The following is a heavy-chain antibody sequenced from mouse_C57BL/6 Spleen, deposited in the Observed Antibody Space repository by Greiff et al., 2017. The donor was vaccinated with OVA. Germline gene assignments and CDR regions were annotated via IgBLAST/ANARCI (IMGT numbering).Heavy chain of an antibody. D-gene: IGHD1-1*01. Sequence: QVQLKQPGAELVKPGASVKLSCKASGYTFTSYWMQWVKQRPGQGLEWIGEIDPSASYTNYNQKFKGKATLTVDTSSSTAYMQLSSLTSEDSAVYYCARGTTEKDYWGQGTTRTVSS. V-gene: IGHV1-50*01. CDR3: ARGTTEKDY. CDR1: GYTFTSYW. J-gene: IGHJ2*01. CDR2: IDPSASYT.